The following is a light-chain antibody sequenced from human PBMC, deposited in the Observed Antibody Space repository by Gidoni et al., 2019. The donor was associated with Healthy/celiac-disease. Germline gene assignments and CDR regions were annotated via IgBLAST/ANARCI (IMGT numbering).Light chain of an antibody. CDR2: GAS. CDR1: QSVSSSY. Sequence: DIVLTQSPVTLSLSPGERATLSCRPSQSVSSSYLAWYQQKPGQAPRLLIYGASSRATGIPERFSGSGSGTDFTLTISRLEPEDFAGYYCQQYGSSLPYTFGQXTKLEIK. V-gene: IGKV3-20*01. CDR3: QQYGSSLPYT. J-gene: IGKJ2*01.